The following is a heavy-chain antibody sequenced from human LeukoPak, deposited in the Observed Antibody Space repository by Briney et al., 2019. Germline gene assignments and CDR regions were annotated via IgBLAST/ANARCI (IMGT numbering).Heavy chain of an antibody. CDR1: GFTFSSYW. CDR2: IKKDGSEK. Sequence: GGSLRLSCAASGFTFSSYWMSWVRQAPGKGLEWVANIKKDGSEKQYVDSVKGRFTISRDNAKNSLYLQMNSLRVEDTAVYYCARDPVQDFDYWGQGTPVTVSS. V-gene: IGHV3-7*01. J-gene: IGHJ4*02. CDR3: ARDPVQDFDY.